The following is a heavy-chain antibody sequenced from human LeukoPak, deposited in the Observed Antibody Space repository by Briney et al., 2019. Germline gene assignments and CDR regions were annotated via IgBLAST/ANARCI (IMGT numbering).Heavy chain of an antibody. CDR1: GFTFSSCW. D-gene: IGHD3-22*01. J-gene: IGHJ4*02. V-gene: IGHV3-7*01. Sequence: PGGSLRLSCAASGFTFSSCWMSWVRQAPGKRLEWVANIKQDGSEKYYVDSVKGRFTISRDNAKNSLYLQMNSLRAEDTAVYYCAVTYDSTGLVDYWGQGTLVTVSS. CDR3: AVTYDSTGLVDY. CDR2: IKQDGSEK.